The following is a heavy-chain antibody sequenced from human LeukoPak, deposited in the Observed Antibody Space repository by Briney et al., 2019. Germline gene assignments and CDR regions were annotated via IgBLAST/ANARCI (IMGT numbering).Heavy chain of an antibody. CDR1: GYTFTSYG. J-gene: IGHJ4*02. CDR3: ARFPRGWNPDY. Sequence: ASVKVSCKASGYTFTSYGISWVRQATGQGLEWMGWMNPNSGNTGYAQKFQGRVTMTRNTSISTAYVELNSLKSEDTAVYYCARFPRGWNPDYWGQGTLVTVSS. D-gene: IGHD1-1*01. V-gene: IGHV1-8*02. CDR2: MNPNSGNT.